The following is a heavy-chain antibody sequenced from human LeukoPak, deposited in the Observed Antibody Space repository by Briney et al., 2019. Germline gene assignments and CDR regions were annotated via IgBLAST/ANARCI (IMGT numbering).Heavy chain of an antibody. V-gene: IGHV4-34*01. CDR2: INHSGST. J-gene: IGHJ4*02. CDR3: ARGVWVVVVPAAAPYFDY. Sequence: SETLSLTCAVYGGSFSGYYRSWIRQPPGKGLEWIGEINHSGSTNYNPSLKSRVTISVDTSKNQFSLKLSSVTAADTAVYYCARGVWVVVVPAAAPYFDYWGQGTLVTVSS. D-gene: IGHD2-2*01. CDR1: GGSFSGYY.